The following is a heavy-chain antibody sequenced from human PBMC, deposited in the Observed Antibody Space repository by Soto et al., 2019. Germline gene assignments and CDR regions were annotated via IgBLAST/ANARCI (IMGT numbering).Heavy chain of an antibody. Sequence: GGSLRLSCAASGFTFSSYAMSWVRQAPGKGLEWVSFITGTAGSTYYADSVKGRFTISRDNSKSTLYLQMNSLRAEDTALYYCAKKYYYDSSGYAFDIWGQGTMVTVSS. CDR1: GFTFSSYA. J-gene: IGHJ3*02. CDR3: AKKYYYDSSGYAFDI. CDR2: ITGTAGST. V-gene: IGHV3-23*01. D-gene: IGHD3-22*01.